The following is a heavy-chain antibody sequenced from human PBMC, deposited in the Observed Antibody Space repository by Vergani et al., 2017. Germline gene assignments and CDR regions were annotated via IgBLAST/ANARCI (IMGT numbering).Heavy chain of an antibody. J-gene: IGHJ4*02. D-gene: IGHD3-9*01. Sequence: QVPVVQSGAEVKKSGASVKVSCKTSGYTFSNYYMHWVRQTPGQGLEWMGIINPSGGHPNYAQKFQGRVTMTRDTSPSTVYMELSSLRSEDTAIYYCARGDYGILTGYRYWGQGTLGTVSA. CDR2: INPSGGHP. CDR1: GYTFSNYY. CDR3: ARGDYGILTGYRY. V-gene: IGHV1-46*03.